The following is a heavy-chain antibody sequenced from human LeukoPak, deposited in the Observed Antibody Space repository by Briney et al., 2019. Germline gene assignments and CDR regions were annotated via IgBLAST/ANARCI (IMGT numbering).Heavy chain of an antibody. CDR1: GFTFDNYG. Sequence: GGSLRLSCAASGFTFDNYGMSWVRQAPGKGLEWVSGINWNGGSTGYADSVKGPFTISRDNAKNSLYLQMNSLRAEDTALYYCARIDTYYYDSSGYYSAFDIWGQGTIVTVSS. D-gene: IGHD3-22*01. V-gene: IGHV3-20*04. CDR3: ARIDTYYYDSSGYYSAFDI. CDR2: INWNGGST. J-gene: IGHJ3*02.